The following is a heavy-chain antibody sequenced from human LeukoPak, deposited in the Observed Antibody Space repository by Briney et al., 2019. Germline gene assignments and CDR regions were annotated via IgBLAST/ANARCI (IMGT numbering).Heavy chain of an antibody. V-gene: IGHV3-7*01. CDR2: IKRGGSEK. CDR1: GFDFSQHW. Sequence: GGSLRLSCAVSGFDFSQHWMTWVRQAPGKGLEWAADIKRGGSEKNYVDSVKGRFTISRDDTKNSLYLQMTSLRAEDTAIYYCARGTSHGSRCDFLDSWGPGNLVSVSS. CDR3: ARGTSHGSRCDFLDS. J-gene: IGHJ4*02. D-gene: IGHD3-10*01.